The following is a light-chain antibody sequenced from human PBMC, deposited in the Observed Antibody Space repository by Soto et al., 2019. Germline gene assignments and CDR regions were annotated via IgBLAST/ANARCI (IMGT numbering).Light chain of an antibody. CDR1: QNINNW. CDR3: QHYNSYSEA. Sequence: DIQMTQSPSTLPASVGASVTITCRASQNINNWLAWYQQKPGKGPSLLIYKASNLESGVSSRFSGSGSGTEFTLTISSLQPDDFATYYCQHYNSYSEAFGQGTKVDIK. V-gene: IGKV1-5*03. J-gene: IGKJ1*01. CDR2: KAS.